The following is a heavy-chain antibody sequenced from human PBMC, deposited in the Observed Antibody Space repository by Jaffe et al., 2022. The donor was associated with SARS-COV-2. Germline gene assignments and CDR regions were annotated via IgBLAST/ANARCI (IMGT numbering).Heavy chain of an antibody. D-gene: IGHD4-17*01. CDR1: GFTFSSYE. J-gene: IGHJ4*02. CDR2: ISSSGSTI. CDR3: ARSRAVTPFDY. V-gene: IGHV3-48*03. Sequence: EVQLVESGGGLVQPGGSLRLSCAASGFTFSSYEMNWVRQAPGKGLEWVSYISSSGSTIYYADSVKGRFTISRDNAKNSLYLQMNSLRAEDTAVYYCARSRAVTPFDYWGQGTLVTVSS.